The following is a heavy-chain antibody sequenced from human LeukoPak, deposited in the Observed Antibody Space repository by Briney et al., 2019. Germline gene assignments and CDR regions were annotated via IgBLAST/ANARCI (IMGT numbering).Heavy chain of an antibody. V-gene: IGHV4-34*01. J-gene: IGHJ4*02. CDR2: INHSGST. CDR1: GGSFSGYY. Sequence: SETLSLTCAVYGGSFSGYYWSWIRQPPGKGLEWIGEINHSGSTNYNPPLKSRVTISVDTSKNQFSLKLSSVTAADTAVYYCARSYSSGYCDYWGQGTLVTVSS. CDR3: ARSYSSGYCDY. D-gene: IGHD3-22*01.